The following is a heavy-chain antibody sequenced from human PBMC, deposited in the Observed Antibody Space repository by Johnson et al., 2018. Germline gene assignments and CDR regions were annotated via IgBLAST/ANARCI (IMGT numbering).Heavy chain of an antibody. J-gene: IGHJ6*02. CDR3: ARDLEYYDFWSGYIPLNYYYYGMDV. D-gene: IGHD3-3*01. CDR1: GFFFTNYG. Sequence: QVQLQESGGGVVQPGRSLRLSCAASGFFFTNYGMHWVRLAPGKGLEWVASIWFDGSNKYYADSVKGRFTISRDNSKNTRYLQMNSLRAEDTAVYYCARDLEYYDFWSGYIPLNYYYYGMDVWGQGTTVTVSS. CDR2: IWFDGSNK. V-gene: IGHV3-33*01.